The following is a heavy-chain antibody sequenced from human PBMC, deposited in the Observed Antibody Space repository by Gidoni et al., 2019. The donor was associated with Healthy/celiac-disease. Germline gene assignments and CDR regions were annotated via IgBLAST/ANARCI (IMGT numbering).Heavy chain of an antibody. CDR2: IYYSGGT. J-gene: IGHJ3*02. Sequence: QVQLQESGPGLVKPSETLFLTCTVSGGSITSYYWRWIRQPQGKGLEWIGDIYYSGGTNYNPSLKSRVTISVETSKNKFSLKLSSVTAAGTAGYYCARAPRYYDYVWGSYRPDAFDIWGQGTMVTVSS. CDR3: ARAPRYYDYVWGSYRPDAFDI. V-gene: IGHV4-59*01. D-gene: IGHD3-16*02. CDR1: GGSITSYY.